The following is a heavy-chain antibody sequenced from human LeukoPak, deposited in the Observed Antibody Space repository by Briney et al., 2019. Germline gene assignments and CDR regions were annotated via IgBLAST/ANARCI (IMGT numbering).Heavy chain of an antibody. V-gene: IGHV3-21*01. CDR1: GFTSSSYS. CDR2: ISSSSTYI. CDR3: AREMDYYDSSGYCDY. Sequence: TGGSLRLSCAASGFTSSSYSMSWGRQAPGKGLEWVSSISSSSTYIHYAASVKGRFTISRDNAKNSLYLQMNSLRAEDTAVYYCAREMDYYDSSGYCDYWGQGTLVTVSS. D-gene: IGHD3-22*01. J-gene: IGHJ4*02.